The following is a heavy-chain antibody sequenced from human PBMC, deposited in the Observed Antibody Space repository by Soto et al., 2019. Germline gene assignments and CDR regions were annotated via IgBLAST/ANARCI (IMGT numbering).Heavy chain of an antibody. J-gene: IGHJ4*02. CDR3: ARDRGYGGNPFDY. CDR1: GFTFSSYA. Sequence: GGSLRLSCAASGFTFSSYAMHWVRQAPGKGLEWVAVISYDGSNKYYADSVKGRFTISRDNSKNTLYLQMNSLRAEDTAVYYCARDRGYGGNPFDYWGQGTLVTVSS. D-gene: IGHD4-17*01. CDR2: ISYDGSNK. V-gene: IGHV3-30-3*01.